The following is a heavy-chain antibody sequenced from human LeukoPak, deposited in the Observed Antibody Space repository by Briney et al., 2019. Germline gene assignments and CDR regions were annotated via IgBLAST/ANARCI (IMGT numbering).Heavy chain of an antibody. CDR2: IYYSGST. D-gene: IGHD3-3*01. CDR3: ARGSHFGGGLIDY. V-gene: IGHV4-30-4*01. CDR1: GGSISSGDYY. J-gene: IGHJ4*02. Sequence: SQTLSLTCTVSGGSISSGDYYWSWIRQPPGKGLEWIGYIYYSGSTYYNPSLKSRVTISVDTSKSQFSLKLSSVTAADTAVYYCARGSHFGGGLIDYWGQGTLVTVSS.